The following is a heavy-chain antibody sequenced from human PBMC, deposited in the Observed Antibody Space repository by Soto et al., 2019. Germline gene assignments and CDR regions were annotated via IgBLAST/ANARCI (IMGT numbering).Heavy chain of an antibody. CDR2: IIPIFGTA. D-gene: IGHD5-18*01. Sequence: SVKVSCKASGGTFSSYAISWVRQAPGQGLEWMGGIIPIFGTANYAQKFQGRVTITADESTSTAYMELSSLRSEDTAVYYCARSGAGGYSYGYFDYWGQGALVTVSS. CDR3: ARSGAGGYSYGYFDY. CDR1: GGTFSSYA. V-gene: IGHV1-69*13. J-gene: IGHJ4*02.